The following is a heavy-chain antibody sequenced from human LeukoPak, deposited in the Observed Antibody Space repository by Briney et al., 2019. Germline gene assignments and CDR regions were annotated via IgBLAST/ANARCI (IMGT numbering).Heavy chain of an antibody. Sequence: SETLSLTCAVSGYSISSGYYWGWIRQPPGKGLEWIGSIYRSGSTYYNPSLKGRVTISVDTSKNQFSLKLSSVTAADTAVYYCVSGEWFNFDYWGQGTLVTVSS. D-gene: IGHD3-3*01. V-gene: IGHV4-38-2*01. J-gene: IGHJ4*02. CDR1: GYSISSGYY. CDR2: IYRSGST. CDR3: VSGEWFNFDY.